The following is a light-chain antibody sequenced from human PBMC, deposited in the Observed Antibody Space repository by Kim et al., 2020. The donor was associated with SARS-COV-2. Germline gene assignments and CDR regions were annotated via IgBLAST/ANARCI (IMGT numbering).Light chain of an antibody. CDR1: HDVKTN. CDR2: DAS. Sequence: ASVEDRFIINCQARHDVKTNLNWYKQKSGKGSELHIIDASDLETVVPSRFSGSRLETHFTFIISDLQPEDIAAYNCQQFNDLTNTFGQGTRLEIK. V-gene: IGKV1-33*01. CDR3: QQFNDLTNT. J-gene: IGKJ5*01.